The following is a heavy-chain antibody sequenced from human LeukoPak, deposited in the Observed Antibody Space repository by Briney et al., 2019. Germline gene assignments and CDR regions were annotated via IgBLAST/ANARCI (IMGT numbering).Heavy chain of an antibody. V-gene: IGHV1-8*01. Sequence: ASVKVSCKASGYTFTSYDINWVRQATGQGLEWMGWMNPNSGNTGYAQKFQGRVTMTRNTSISTAYMELSSLRSEDTAVYYCARYATRGLWFGELLWSWFDPWGQGTLVTVSS. D-gene: IGHD3-10*01. CDR3: ARYATRGLWFGELLWSWFDP. CDR1: GYTFTSYD. CDR2: MNPNSGNT. J-gene: IGHJ5*02.